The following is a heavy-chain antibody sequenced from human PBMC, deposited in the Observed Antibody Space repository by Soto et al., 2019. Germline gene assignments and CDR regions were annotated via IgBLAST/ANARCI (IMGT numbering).Heavy chain of an antibody. CDR1: GGTFSSYA. D-gene: IGHD3-22*01. CDR2: IIPIFGTA. V-gene: IGHV1-69*13. Sequence: SVKVSCKASGGTFSSYAISWVRQAPGQGLEWMGGIIPIFGTANYAQKFQGRVTITADESTSTAYMELSSLRSEDTAVYYRARASLDTYYFDTPDWWGQGTLVTVSS. CDR3: ARASLDTYYFDTPDW. J-gene: IGHJ4*02.